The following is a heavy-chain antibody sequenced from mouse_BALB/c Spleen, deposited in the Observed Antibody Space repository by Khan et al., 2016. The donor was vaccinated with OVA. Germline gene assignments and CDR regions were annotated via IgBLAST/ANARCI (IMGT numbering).Heavy chain of an antibody. D-gene: IGHD4-1*01. CDR3: ASELGRYYAMDY. J-gene: IGHJ4*01. V-gene: IGHV3-2*02. Sequence: VQLKQSGPGLVKPSQSPSLTCTVAGYSITSDYAWNWIRQFPGNTLEWMGYISYSGSTGYNPSLKSRISIPRATSKNQFFMQLDSVTTEDTATYYVASELGRYYAMDYWGQGTSVTVSS. CDR2: ISYSGST. CDR1: GYSITSDYA.